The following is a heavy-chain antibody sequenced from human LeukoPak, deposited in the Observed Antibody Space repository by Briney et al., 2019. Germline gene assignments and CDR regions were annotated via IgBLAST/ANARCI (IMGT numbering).Heavy chain of an antibody. Sequence: GGSLRLSCAASGFTFRSYWMSWVRQAPGKGLEWVASIKQDGSEKYYVDSVKGRFTTSRDNAKNSVFLQMSSLRPDDTAVYYCAKGEYHQDGIGENRFDNWGQGALVTVSS. CDR1: GFTFRSYW. D-gene: IGHD5-24*01. CDR2: IKQDGSEK. CDR3: AKGEYHQDGIGENRFDN. J-gene: IGHJ4*02. V-gene: IGHV3-7*01.